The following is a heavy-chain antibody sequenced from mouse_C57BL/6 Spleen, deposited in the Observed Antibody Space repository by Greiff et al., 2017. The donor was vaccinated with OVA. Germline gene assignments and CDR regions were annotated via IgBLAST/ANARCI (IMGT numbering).Heavy chain of an antibody. D-gene: IGHD2-5*01. CDR2: ISSGSSTI. J-gene: IGHJ3*01. CDR1: GFTFSDYG. Sequence: VQLQQSGGGLVKPGGSLKLSCAASGFTFSDYGMHWVRQAPEKGLEWVAYISSGSSTIYYADTVKGRFTISRDNAKNTLFLQMTSLRSEDTAMYYCAKGNPYYSNLFAYWGQGTLVTVSA. V-gene: IGHV5-17*01. CDR3: AKGNPYYSNLFAY.